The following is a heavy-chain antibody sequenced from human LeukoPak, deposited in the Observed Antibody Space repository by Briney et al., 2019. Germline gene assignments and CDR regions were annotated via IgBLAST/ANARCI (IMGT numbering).Heavy chain of an antibody. CDR3: ARGVRYCSSTSCLNWFDP. J-gene: IGHJ5*02. Sequence: PSETLSLTCAVYGGSFSGYYWSWIRQPPGKGLEWIGEINHSGSTNYNPSLKSRVTISVDTSKSQFSLKLSSVTAADTAVYYCARGVRYCSSTSCLNWFDPWGQGTLVTVSS. CDR2: INHSGST. D-gene: IGHD2-2*01. CDR1: GGSFSGYY. V-gene: IGHV4-34*01.